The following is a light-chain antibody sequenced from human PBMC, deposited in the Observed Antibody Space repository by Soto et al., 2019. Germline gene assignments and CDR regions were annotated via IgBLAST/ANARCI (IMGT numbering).Light chain of an antibody. J-gene: IGKJ1*01. Sequence: EVVMTQSPATLSVSPGEGVTLSCRASQGIGDTLAWYQRKPGQAPRLLIYGASSRATGIPDRFSGSGSGTDFTLTISRLEPEDFAVYYCQQYGSSPPWTFGQGTKVDIK. CDR1: QGIGDT. V-gene: IGKV3-20*01. CDR3: QQYGSSPPWT. CDR2: GAS.